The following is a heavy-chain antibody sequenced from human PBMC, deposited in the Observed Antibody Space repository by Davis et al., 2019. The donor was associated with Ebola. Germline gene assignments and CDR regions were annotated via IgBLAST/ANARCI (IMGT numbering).Heavy chain of an antibody. Sequence: PWGSLRLSCAASGFTFTTYIMNWVRQAPGKGLEWVSSISSSGTTYYADSVKGRFTISRDNSENTLYLQMNSLRAEDRAIYYCAKSGWELVVTFDYWGQGTLVTVSS. CDR3: AKSGWELVVTFDY. CDR1: GFTFTTYI. V-gene: IGHV3-23*01. D-gene: IGHD1-26*01. CDR2: ISSSGTT. J-gene: IGHJ4*02.